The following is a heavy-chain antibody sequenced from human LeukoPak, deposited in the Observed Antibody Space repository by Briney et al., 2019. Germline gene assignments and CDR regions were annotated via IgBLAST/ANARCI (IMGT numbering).Heavy chain of an antibody. CDR2: ISSSSSYI. CDR1: GFTFSSYS. J-gene: IGHJ4*02. D-gene: IGHD2-21*02. Sequence: GGSLRLSCAASGFTFSSYSMNWVRQAPGKGLVWVSSISSSSSYIYYADSVKGRFTISRDNAKNSLYLQMNSLRAEDTAVFYCASDGRAYCGGDCYPLYWGQGTLVTVSS. V-gene: IGHV3-21*01. CDR3: ASDGRAYCGGDCYPLY.